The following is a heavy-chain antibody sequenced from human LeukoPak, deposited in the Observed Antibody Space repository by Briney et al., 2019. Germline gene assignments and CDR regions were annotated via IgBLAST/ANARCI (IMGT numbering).Heavy chain of an antibody. CDR2: INPSGGST. CDR1: GYTFTNYY. D-gene: IGHD3-3*01. Sequence: ASVKVSCKASGYTFTNYYIHWVRQAPGQGLEWMGIINPSGGSTTYAQKFQGRVTMTRDTSTTTVYMELSSLRSEDTAVDYCARDGGTTLRFLEWSSYGMDVWGQGTTVTVSS. V-gene: IGHV1-46*01. J-gene: IGHJ6*02. CDR3: ARDGGTTLRFLEWSSYGMDV.